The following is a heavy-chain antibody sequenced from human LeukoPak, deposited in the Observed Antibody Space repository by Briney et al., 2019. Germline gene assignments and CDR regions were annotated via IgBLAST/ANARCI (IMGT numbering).Heavy chain of an antibody. Sequence: GGSLRLSCTASGFSFSAYAMNWVRQAPGKGLEWVSTISGGGGSTFYADSVKGRFTISRDNSKNTLYLQMNSLRAEDTAVYYCAKGRGWLQFFDYWGQGTLVTVSS. CDR3: AKGRGWLQFFDY. V-gene: IGHV3-23*01. CDR1: GFSFSAYA. CDR2: ISGGGGST. J-gene: IGHJ4*02. D-gene: IGHD5-24*01.